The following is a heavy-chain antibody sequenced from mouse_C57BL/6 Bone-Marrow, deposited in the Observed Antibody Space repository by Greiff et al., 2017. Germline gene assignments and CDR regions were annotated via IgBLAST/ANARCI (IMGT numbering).Heavy chain of an antibody. CDR1: GYTFTSYW. V-gene: IGHV1-59*01. CDR3: AGGFAY. J-gene: IGHJ3*01. Sequence: VQLQQPGAELVRPGTSVKLSCKASGYTFTSYWMLWVKQRPGQGLVWIGVIDPSDSYTNYNQKFKGKATLTVDTSSSTAYMQLSSLTSEDSAVYYCAGGFAYWGQGTLVTVSA. CDR2: IDPSDSYT.